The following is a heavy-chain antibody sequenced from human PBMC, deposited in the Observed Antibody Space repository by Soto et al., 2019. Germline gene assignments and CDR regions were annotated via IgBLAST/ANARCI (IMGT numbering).Heavy chain of an antibody. CDR3: VRQYYDFWTDYPDFDY. D-gene: IGHD3-3*01. CDR2: ISPNSGRP. Sequence: ASVKVSCKASGYTFTKYDISWVRQAPGQGLEWLGLISPNSGRPSYAQKFEGRVTMTTDTSTTTAYLELRSLRSDDTAVYYCVRQYYDFWTDYPDFDYWGQGSLVTVSS. J-gene: IGHJ4*02. CDR1: GYTFTKYD. V-gene: IGHV1-18*04.